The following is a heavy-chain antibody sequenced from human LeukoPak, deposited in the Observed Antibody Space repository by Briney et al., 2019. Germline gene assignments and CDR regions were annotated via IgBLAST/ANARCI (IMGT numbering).Heavy chain of an antibody. Sequence: SETLSLTCTVSGGSISSYYWSWIRQPPGKGLEWIGYIYCSGSTKYNPSLKSRVTISVDASKTQFSLKLNSVTAADTAVYYCARGSRELYYFDYWGQGTLVTVSS. D-gene: IGHD1-7*01. CDR1: GGSISSYY. J-gene: IGHJ4*02. CDR2: IYCSGST. V-gene: IGHV4-59*01. CDR3: ARGSRELYYFDY.